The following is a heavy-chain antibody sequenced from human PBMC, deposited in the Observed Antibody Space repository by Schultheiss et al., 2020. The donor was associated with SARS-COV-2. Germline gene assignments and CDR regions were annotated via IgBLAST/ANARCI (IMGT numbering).Heavy chain of an antibody. CDR1: GFTFSSYG. Sequence: GGSLRLSCAASGFTFSSYGMHWVRQAPGKGLEWVAVIWYDGSNKYYADSVKGRFTISRDNSKNTLYLQMNSLRAEDTAVYYCARDVRYCSSTSCLLNYMDVWGKGTTVTVSS. CDR2: IWYDGSNK. D-gene: IGHD2-2*01. V-gene: IGHV3-33*01. J-gene: IGHJ6*03. CDR3: ARDVRYCSSTSCLLNYMDV.